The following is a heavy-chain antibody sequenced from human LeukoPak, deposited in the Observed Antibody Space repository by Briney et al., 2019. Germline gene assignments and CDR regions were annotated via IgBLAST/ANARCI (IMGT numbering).Heavy chain of an antibody. D-gene: IGHD5-18*01. Sequence: GGSLRLSCAASGFTFDDYGMSWVRQAPGKGLEWVSGINWNGGSTGYADSVKGRFTISRDNAKNSLYLQMNSLRAEDMALYYCAKANSVDTAMTDAFDIWGQGTMVTVSS. CDR3: AKANSVDTAMTDAFDI. CDR2: INWNGGST. J-gene: IGHJ3*02. CDR1: GFTFDDYG. V-gene: IGHV3-20*04.